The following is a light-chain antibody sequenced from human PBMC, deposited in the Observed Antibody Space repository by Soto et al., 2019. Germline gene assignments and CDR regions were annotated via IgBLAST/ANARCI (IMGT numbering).Light chain of an antibody. J-gene: IGKJ1*01. CDR2: DAS. V-gene: IGKV1-5*01. CDR1: QSISSW. CDR3: QLYNSYPWT. Sequence: DIQMTQSPSTLSASVGDRVTITCRASQSISSWLAWYQQKPGKAPKLLIYDASRLESGVPSRFSGSGSGTEFTLTIISLQPDDFATYYCQLYNSYPWTVGQGTKVEIK.